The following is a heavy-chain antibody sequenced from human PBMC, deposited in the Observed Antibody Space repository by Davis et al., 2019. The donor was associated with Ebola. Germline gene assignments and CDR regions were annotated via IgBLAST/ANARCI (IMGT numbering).Heavy chain of an antibody. D-gene: IGHD3-3*01. Sequence: SGPTLVKPTQTLTLTCTFSGFSLSTSGVGVGWIRQPPGKALEWLALIYWDDDKRYSPSLKSRLTITKDTSKNQVVLTMTNMDPVDTATYYCAHSFLESIFGVLNGSPFDYWGQGTLVTVSS. CDR1: GFSLSTSGVG. CDR2: IYWDDDK. J-gene: IGHJ4*02. CDR3: AHSFLESIFGVLNGSPFDY. V-gene: IGHV2-5*02.